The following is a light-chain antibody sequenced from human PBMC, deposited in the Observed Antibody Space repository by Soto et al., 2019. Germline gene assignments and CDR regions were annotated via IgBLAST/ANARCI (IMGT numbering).Light chain of an antibody. V-gene: IGLV2-14*01. CDR2: DVS. Sequence: QSVLTQPASVSGSPGQSITISCTGTSSDVGGYNYVSWYQQHPGKAPKLMIYDVSNRPSGVSNRFSGSKSGNTASLTISGLQAEDEADYYCGSYTSSSTVVCGGGTKLTVL. J-gene: IGLJ2*01. CDR3: GSYTSSSTVV. CDR1: SSDVGGYNY.